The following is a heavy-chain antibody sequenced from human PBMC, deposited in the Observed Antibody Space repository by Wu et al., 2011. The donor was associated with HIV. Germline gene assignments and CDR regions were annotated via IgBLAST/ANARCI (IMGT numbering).Heavy chain of an antibody. V-gene: IGHV1-69*15. CDR1: GGTFSSYT. Sequence: QVQLVQSGAEVKKPGSSVKVSCKASGGTFSSYTISWVRQAPGQGLEWMGRIIPMFATTNYAQKFQGRVTITADESTNTAYMELSSLRSEDTAVYYCARDDSSGWPEGFDYWGQGTLVTVSS. J-gene: IGHJ4*02. CDR3: ARDDSSGWPEGFDY. D-gene: IGHD6-19*01. CDR2: IIPMFATT.